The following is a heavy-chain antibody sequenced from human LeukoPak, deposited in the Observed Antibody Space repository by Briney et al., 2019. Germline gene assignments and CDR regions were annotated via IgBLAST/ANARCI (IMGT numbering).Heavy chain of an antibody. CDR1: GYTFSNYG. CDR2: ISGYQGST. CDR3: ARGELGTITAGAFHY. V-gene: IGHV1-18*01. Sequence: ASVKVSCRASGYTFSNYGIAWVRQAPGQGLEWMGWISGYQGSTKYAQNFQGRVTMTIDRSTSTAYMDLRSLRSDDTAMYFCARGELGTITAGAFHYWGEGTLVAVPS. J-gene: IGHJ4*02. D-gene: IGHD5-12*01.